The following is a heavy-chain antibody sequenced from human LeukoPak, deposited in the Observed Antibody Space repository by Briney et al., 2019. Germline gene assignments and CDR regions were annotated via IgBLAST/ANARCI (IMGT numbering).Heavy chain of an antibody. CDR1: GFTFSSYG. Sequence: GGSLRLSCAASGFTFSSYGMHWVRQAPGKGLEWVVVISYDGSNKYYADSVKGRFTISRDNSKNTLYLQMNSLRAEDTAVYYCAKDLDYYFDYWGQGTLVTVSS. J-gene: IGHJ4*02. V-gene: IGHV3-30*18. CDR3: AKDLDYYFDY. D-gene: IGHD2-21*01. CDR2: ISYDGSNK.